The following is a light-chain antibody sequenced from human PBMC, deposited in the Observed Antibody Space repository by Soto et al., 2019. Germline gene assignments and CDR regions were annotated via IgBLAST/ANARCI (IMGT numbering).Light chain of an antibody. CDR2: DVS. CDR1: QSVSSY. J-gene: IGKJ5*01. V-gene: IGKV3-11*01. CDR3: QQRFT. Sequence: DIMLTQSPATLSLSLGERATLSCRASQSVSSYLAWYQQKPGQAPRLLIYDVSNRATGIPARFSGSGSGTDFTLTISSLEPEDFAVYSCQQRFTFGQGTRLEIK.